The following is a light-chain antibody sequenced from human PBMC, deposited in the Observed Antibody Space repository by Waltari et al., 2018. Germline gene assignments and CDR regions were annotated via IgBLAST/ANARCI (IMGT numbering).Light chain of an antibody. CDR1: SSAFGGHNH. J-gene: IGLJ1*01. CDR3: CSYTSIGTYI. CDR2: DVN. V-gene: IGLV2-14*01. Sequence: QSALAQPASVSGSPGRSITISCTGTSSAFGGHNHDSWYQQHPGKPPRTMIYDVNNRPSGVSSRFYGSKSGNTASLTISGLQAEDEADYYCCSYTSIGTYIFGTGTKVTVL.